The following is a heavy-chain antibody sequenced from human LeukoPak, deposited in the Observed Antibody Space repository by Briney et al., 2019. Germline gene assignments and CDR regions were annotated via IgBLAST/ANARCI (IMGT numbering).Heavy chain of an antibody. J-gene: IGHJ5*02. CDR1: GGSISSGNYY. CDR3: ARDKAAAGTSCFDP. D-gene: IGHD6-13*01. Sequence: SQTLSLTCTVSGGSISSGNYYWSWIRQHPGKGLEWIGYIYSSGITYYSPSLKSRVTISVDKSKNQFSLKLSSVTAADTAVYYCARDKAAAGTSCFDPWGQGTLVTVSS. V-gene: IGHV4-31*03. CDR2: IYSSGIT.